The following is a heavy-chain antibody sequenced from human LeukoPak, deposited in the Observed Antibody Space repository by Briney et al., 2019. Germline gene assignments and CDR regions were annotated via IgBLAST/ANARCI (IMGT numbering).Heavy chain of an antibody. Sequence: SETLSLTCAVSGGSISSNNWWGWVRQPPGKGLEWIGEMYLSGTTHSNPSVKSRVTISIDKSKNQFFLNLSSVTAADTAVYYCARLSGYSSGHYYSDYWGQGTLVTVSS. J-gene: IGHJ4*02. V-gene: IGHV4-4*02. CDR3: ARLSGYSSGHYYSDY. D-gene: IGHD3-22*01. CDR1: GGSISSNNW. CDR2: MYLSGTT.